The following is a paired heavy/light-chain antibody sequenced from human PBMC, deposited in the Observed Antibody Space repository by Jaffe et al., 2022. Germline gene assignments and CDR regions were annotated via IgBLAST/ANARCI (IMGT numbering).Heavy chain of an antibody. Sequence: EVQLVESGGGLVQPGGSLRLSCAASGFTFSSYSMNWVRQAPGKGLEWVSYISSSSSTIYYADSVKGRFTISRDNAKNSLYLQMNSLRAEDTAVYYCARIGLLEWLREQARYYYYYMDVWGKGTTVTVSS. V-gene: IGHV3-48*01. J-gene: IGHJ6*03. CDR2: ISSSSSTI. D-gene: IGHD3-3*01. CDR3: ARIGLLEWLREQARYYYYYMDV. CDR1: GFTFSSYS.
Light chain of an antibody. CDR1: QSLLHSNGYNY. CDR2: LGS. CDR3: MQALQTRTT. J-gene: IGKJ2*01. V-gene: IGKV2-28*01. Sequence: DIVMTQSPLSLPVTPGEPASISCRSSQSLLHSNGYNYLDWYLQKPGQSPQLLIYLGSNRASGVPDRFSGSGSGTDFTLKISRVEAEDVGVYYCMQALQTRTTFGQGTKLEIK.